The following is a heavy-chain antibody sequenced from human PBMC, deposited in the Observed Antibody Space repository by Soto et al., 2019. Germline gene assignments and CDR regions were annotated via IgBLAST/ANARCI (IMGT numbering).Heavy chain of an antibody. CDR1: GYTFTSYG. Sequence: ASVKVSCKASGYTFTSYGISWVRQAPGQGLEWMGWISAYNGNTNYAQKLQGRVTMTTDTSTSTAYMELRSLRPDDTAVYYCARTYASRITIFGRGDAFDIWGQGTMVTVSS. CDR2: ISAYNGNT. J-gene: IGHJ3*02. D-gene: IGHD3-3*01. V-gene: IGHV1-18*01. CDR3: ARTYASRITIFGRGDAFDI.